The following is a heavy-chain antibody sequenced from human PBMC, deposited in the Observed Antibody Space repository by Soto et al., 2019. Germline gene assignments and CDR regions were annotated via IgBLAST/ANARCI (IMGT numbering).Heavy chain of an antibody. CDR2: LSGCRGTP. J-gene: IGHJ4*02. CDR3: SKVRRTTFFDVVFLFDS. D-gene: IGHD3-3*01. V-gene: IGHV3-23*01. Sequence: GGSLRLACAASGCTFSSYAMSWGRQAPGQGLQCVSSLSGCRGTPYYAPSVTGWFPLSSDHSKPPLYLQIHSLSADDTAVYSCSKVRRTTFFDVVFLFDSRGPGALVT. CDR1: GCTFSSYA.